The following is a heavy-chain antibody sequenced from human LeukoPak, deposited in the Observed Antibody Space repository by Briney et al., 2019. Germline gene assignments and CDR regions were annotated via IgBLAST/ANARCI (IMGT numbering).Heavy chain of an antibody. CDR2: LNPKSGGT. CDR1: GYTFTGYN. V-gene: IGHV1-2*02. D-gene: IGHD3-22*01. CDR3: ARGDLGYYYDRSGPIDY. Sequence: KVSCKASGYTFTGYNIHWVRQAPGQGLEWMGWLNPKSGGTIYAQQFQGRVTMTRDTSISTAYMELSSLRSDDTAVYYCARGDLGYYYDRSGPIDYWGQGNLVTVSS. J-gene: IGHJ4*02.